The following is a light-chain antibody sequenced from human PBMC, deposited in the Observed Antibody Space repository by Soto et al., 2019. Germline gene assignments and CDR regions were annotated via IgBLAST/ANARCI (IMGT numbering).Light chain of an antibody. CDR1: NSDVGGYNY. J-gene: IGLJ1*01. Sequence: QTALTQPASVSGSPGQSITISCTGTNSDVGGYNYVSWYQQHPGKAPKLMIYDVTNRPSGVSNRFSGSKSGNTASLTISGLQAEDEADYYCRSYTSVSTYVFGTGTKLTVL. V-gene: IGLV2-14*03. CDR2: DVT. CDR3: RSYTSVSTYV.